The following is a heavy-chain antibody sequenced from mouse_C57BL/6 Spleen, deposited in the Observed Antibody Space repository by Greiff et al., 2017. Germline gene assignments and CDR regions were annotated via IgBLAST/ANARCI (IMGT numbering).Heavy chain of an antibody. Sequence: QVQLQQPGAELVKPGASVKLSCKASGYTFTSYWMQWVKQRPGQGLEWIGEIDPSDSYTNYNQKFKRKATLTVDTSSSTAYMQLSSLTSEDSAVYYCARGAYLGRYWYFDVWGTGTTVTVSS. CDR2: IDPSDSYT. D-gene: IGHD4-1*01. V-gene: IGHV1-50*01. CDR1: GYTFTSYW. CDR3: ARGAYLGRYWYFDV. J-gene: IGHJ1*03.